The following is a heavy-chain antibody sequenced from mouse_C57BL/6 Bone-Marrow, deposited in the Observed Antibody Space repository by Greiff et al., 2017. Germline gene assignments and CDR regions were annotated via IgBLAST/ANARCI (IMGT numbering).Heavy chain of an antibody. Sequence: VKLVESGPELVKPGASVQISCKASGYTFTDYYINWVKQRPGQGLEWIGGIFPGSGSTYYNEKFKGKATRTVDPSSSTAYMLLSRLTSEDSAVYFCAKSPLYYGSSAWYFDVWGTGTTVTVSS. CDR3: AKSPLYYGSSAWYFDV. CDR1: GYTFTDYY. V-gene: IGHV1-75*01. J-gene: IGHJ1*03. D-gene: IGHD1-1*01. CDR2: IFPGSGST.